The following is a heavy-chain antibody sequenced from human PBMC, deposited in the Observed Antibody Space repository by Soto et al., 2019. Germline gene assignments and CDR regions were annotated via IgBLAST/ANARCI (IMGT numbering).Heavy chain of an antibody. CDR3: ARPRIGAAGTLLDYYYYYGMDV. V-gene: IGHV1-46*01. D-gene: IGHD6-13*01. J-gene: IGHJ6*02. Sequence: GASVKVSCKASGYTFTSYYMHWVRQAPGQGLEWMGIINPSGGSTSYAQKFQGRVTMTRDTSTSTVYMELSSLRSEDTAVYYCARPRIGAAGTLLDYYYYYGMDVWGQGTTVTVSS. CDR2: INPSGGST. CDR1: GYTFTSYY.